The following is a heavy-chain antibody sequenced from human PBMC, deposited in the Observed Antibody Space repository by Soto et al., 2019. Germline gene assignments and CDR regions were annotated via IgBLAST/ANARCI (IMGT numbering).Heavy chain of an antibody. D-gene: IGHD2-21*02. CDR2: ISYDGSNK. Sequence: QVQLVESGGGVVQPGRSLRLSCAASGFTFSSYAMHWVRQAPGKGLEWVTFISYDGSNKYYADSMKGRFTISRDNSKNTLYLQMNSLRAEDTAVYYCARTCGGDCYPSMDVWGQGTTVTVSS. V-gene: IGHV3-30-3*01. CDR1: GFTFSSYA. CDR3: ARTCGGDCYPSMDV. J-gene: IGHJ6*02.